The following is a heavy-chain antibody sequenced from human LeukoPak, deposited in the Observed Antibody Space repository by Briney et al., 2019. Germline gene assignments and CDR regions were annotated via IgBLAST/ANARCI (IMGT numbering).Heavy chain of an antibody. D-gene: IGHD6-6*01. J-gene: IGHJ4*02. Sequence: PGGSLRLSCAASGVTVGNNYMNWVRQAPGKGLEWVSLIYSGGSTHYADSVKGRFTISRDNSENTLYLQMNSLRVDDTAVYYCARDPPAVAANTYGWGQGTLVTVSS. CDR1: GVTVGNNY. CDR3: ARDPPAVAANTYG. CDR2: IYSGGST. V-gene: IGHV3-66*01.